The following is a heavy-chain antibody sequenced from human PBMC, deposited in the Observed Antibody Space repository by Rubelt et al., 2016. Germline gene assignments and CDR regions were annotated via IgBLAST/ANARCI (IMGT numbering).Heavy chain of an antibody. V-gene: IGHV3-23*01. D-gene: IGHD3-10*01. Sequence: EVQLLESGGDLIQPGGSLRLSCAASGFTFSSYAMSWVRQAPGKGLEWVSAISGSGGSTYYADSVKGRFTISRDNSTNPLVLQMISLRAEDTAVYYCAKDGARSNWFDPWGQGTLVTVSS. J-gene: IGHJ5*02. CDR2: ISGSGGST. CDR3: AKDGARSNWFDP. CDR1: GFTFSSYA.